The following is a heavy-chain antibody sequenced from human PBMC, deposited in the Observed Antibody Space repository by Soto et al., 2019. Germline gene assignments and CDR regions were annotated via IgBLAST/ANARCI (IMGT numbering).Heavy chain of an antibody. Sequence: QVQLVESGGGVVQPGRSLRLSCAASGFTFSSYGMHWVRQAPGKGLEWVAVISYDGSNKYYADSVKGRFTISRDNSKNTLYPQMNSLRAEDTAVYYCAKDRRKVVVAAPFVYWGQGTLVTVSS. CDR3: AKDRRKVVVAAPFVY. V-gene: IGHV3-30*18. CDR1: GFTFSSYG. D-gene: IGHD2-15*01. J-gene: IGHJ4*02. CDR2: ISYDGSNK.